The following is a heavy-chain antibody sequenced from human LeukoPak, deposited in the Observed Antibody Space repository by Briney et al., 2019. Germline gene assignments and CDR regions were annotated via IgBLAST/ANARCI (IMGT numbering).Heavy chain of an antibody. J-gene: IGHJ4*02. CDR3: AKRPSDYGDYVSYFDY. CDR2: ISDDGRSK. CDR1: GFSFISYG. V-gene: IGHV3-30*18. D-gene: IGHD4-17*01. Sequence: EGSLRLSCAASGFSFISYGMHWVRQVPGKGLEWVGVISDDGRSKDYADSVKGRFTISRDNSKDTLYLQMNSLRDEDTAVYYCAKRPSDYGDYVSYFDYWGQGTLVTVSS.